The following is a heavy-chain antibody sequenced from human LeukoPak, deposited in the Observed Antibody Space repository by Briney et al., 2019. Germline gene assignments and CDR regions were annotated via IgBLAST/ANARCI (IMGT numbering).Heavy chain of an antibody. Sequence: PSETLSLTCAVSGGSINTYYWSWIRQPPGKGLEWIGYFSYSGGPNYNPSLKSRVTISVDTSKNQFSLKLSSVTAADTAVYYCAKDRPHGSSDWYPFDLWGRGTLVTVSS. J-gene: IGHJ2*01. CDR3: AKDRPHGSSDWYPFDL. D-gene: IGHD2-21*02. CDR1: GGSINTYY. CDR2: FSYSGGP. V-gene: IGHV4-59*01.